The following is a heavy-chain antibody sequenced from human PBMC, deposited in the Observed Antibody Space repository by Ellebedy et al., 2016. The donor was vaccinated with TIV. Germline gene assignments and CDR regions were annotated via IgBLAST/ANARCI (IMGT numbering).Heavy chain of an antibody. D-gene: IGHD3-16*02. CDR2: IKSKTDGGTT. V-gene: IGHV3-15*01. CDR3: TTAWHDYIWGSYRYVKDY. Sequence: GESLKISCTASEFTFRTFDMHWVRQAPGKGLEWVGRIKSKTDGGTTNYAAPVKGRFTISRDDSKNTLYMHMNSLKTEDTAVYYCTTAWHDYIWGSYRYVKDYWGQGTLVTVSS. CDR1: EFTFRTFD. J-gene: IGHJ4*02.